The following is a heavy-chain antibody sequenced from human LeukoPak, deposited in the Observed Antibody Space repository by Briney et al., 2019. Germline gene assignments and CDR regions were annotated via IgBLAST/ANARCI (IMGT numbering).Heavy chain of an antibody. V-gene: IGHV1-69*05. D-gene: IGHD3-3*01. CDR3: ATRRLPDFWSGREAFDI. Sequence: ASVKVSCKASGGTFSNSAISWVRQAPGQGLEWMGGIIPIFGTANYAQMFQGRVTITTDESTYIAYMELSSLRSEDTAVYYCATRRLPDFWSGREAFDIWGQGTMVTVSS. J-gene: IGHJ3*02. CDR2: IIPIFGTA. CDR1: GGTFSNSA.